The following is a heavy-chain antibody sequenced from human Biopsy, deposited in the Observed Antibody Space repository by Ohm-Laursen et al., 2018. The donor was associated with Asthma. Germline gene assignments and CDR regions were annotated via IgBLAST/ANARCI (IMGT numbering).Heavy chain of an antibody. CDR1: GFSLRTPGVG. Sequence: TQTLTLTSSFSGFSLRTPGVGVGWIRQSPGKALEWLALIYWDDYSLFRPSLKRRLTITKDPSKNQVVLTMTKMDPVDSGTYYCALSQDSGFDDHSPSWFDPWGQGTLVTVSS. V-gene: IGHV2-5*02. J-gene: IGHJ5*02. CDR3: ALSQDSGFDDHSPSWFDP. CDR2: IYWDDYS. D-gene: IGHD3-9*01.